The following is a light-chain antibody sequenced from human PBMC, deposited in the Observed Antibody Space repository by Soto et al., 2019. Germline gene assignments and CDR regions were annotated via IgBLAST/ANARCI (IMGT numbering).Light chain of an antibody. Sequence: EIVLTQSPGTLSLSPGERATLSCRASQSVSSIYLAWYQQKPGQTPRLLMYGASKRATGIPDRFSGSGSGTDFTLTIIRLDPEDFAVYYCQQYNSSPPMYTFGQGTKLEIK. CDR2: GAS. CDR1: QSVSSIY. J-gene: IGKJ2*01. V-gene: IGKV3-20*01. CDR3: QQYNSSPPMYT.